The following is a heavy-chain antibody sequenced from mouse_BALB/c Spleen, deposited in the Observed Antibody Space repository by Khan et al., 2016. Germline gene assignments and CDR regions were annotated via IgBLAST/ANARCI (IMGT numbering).Heavy chain of an antibody. J-gene: IGHJ2*01. V-gene: IGHV1-12*01. D-gene: IGHD2-1*01. CDR1: GYTFTSYN. Sequence: QVQLKQSGAELVKPGASVKMSCKASGYTFTSYNMHWVKQTPGQGLEWIGAIYPGNGDTSYNQKFKGKATLTADKSYSPAYMQLSSLTSEYSAVYYWTNEGNNFDNWGQGTTLTVSA. CDR3: TNEGNNFDN. CDR2: IYPGNGDT.